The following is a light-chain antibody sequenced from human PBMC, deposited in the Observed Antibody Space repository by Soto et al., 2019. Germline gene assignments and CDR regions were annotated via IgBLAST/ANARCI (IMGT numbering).Light chain of an antibody. V-gene: IGLV2-23*01. CDR3: WSYAGSSTYVV. J-gene: IGLJ2*01. CDR1: SSDIGSYNL. CDR2: EDT. Sequence: QSVLTQPASVSGSPGQSITISCTGTSSDIGSYNLVSWYQRHPDKAPKLMIYEDTRRPSGVSNRFSGSKSVNTASLTISGLQAEDEADYYCWSYAGSSTYVVFGGGTKLTVL.